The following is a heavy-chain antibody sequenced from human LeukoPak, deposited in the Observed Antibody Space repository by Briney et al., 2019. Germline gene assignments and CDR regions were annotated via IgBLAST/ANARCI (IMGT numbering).Heavy chain of an antibody. V-gene: IGHV4-59*01. D-gene: IGHD3-10*01. J-gene: IGHJ4*02. CDR3: ARSELLWFGGVNSGFDY. CDR2: IYYSGST. Sequence: SETLSLTCSVSGGSNSSYYWSWIRQPPGKGLEWVGYIYYSGSTNYNPSLKSRVTISLDTSKSQFSLKLSSVTAADTAVYYCARSELLWFGGVNSGFDYWGQGTLVTVSS. CDR1: GGSNSSYY.